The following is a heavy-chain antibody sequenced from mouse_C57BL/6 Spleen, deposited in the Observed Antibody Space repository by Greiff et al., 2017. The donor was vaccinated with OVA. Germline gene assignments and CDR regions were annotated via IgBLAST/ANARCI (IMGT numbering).Heavy chain of an antibody. CDR3: TRGDYYGSNSPYYFDY. CDR1: GYTFTDYE. V-gene: IGHV1-15*01. CDR2: IDPETGGT. J-gene: IGHJ2*01. D-gene: IGHD1-1*01. Sequence: QVQLQQSGAELVRPGASVTLSCKASGYTFTDYEMHWVKQTPVHGLEWIGAIDPETGGTAYNQKFKGKAILTADKSSSTAYMELRSLTSEDSAVYYCTRGDYYGSNSPYYFDYWGQGTTLTVSS.